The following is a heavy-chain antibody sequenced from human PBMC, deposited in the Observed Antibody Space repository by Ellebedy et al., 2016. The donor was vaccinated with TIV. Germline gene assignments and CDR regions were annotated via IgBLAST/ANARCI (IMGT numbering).Heavy chain of an antibody. Sequence: DTVKGRFTISRDNSKNTRYLEMNSLRAEDTAVYFCVRGGLRWFGEFYFDYWGQGTLVTVST. V-gene: IGHV3-30*01. D-gene: IGHD3-10*01. J-gene: IGHJ4*02. CDR3: VRGGLRWFGEFYFDY.